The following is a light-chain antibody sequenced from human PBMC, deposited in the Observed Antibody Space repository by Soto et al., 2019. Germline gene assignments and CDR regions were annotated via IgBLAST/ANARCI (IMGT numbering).Light chain of an antibody. V-gene: IGKV3-20*01. Sequence: EIVLTQSPGTLSLSPGDRATLSCRASQSVNSNFLAWYQQKPGQAPRLLIYGASSRATGIPDTFSGSESGSDFTLTNSRPQPGDFVVYYCQQYGTSPWSFGQGTKVESK. J-gene: IGKJ1*01. CDR3: QQYGTSPWS. CDR1: QSVNSNF. CDR2: GAS.